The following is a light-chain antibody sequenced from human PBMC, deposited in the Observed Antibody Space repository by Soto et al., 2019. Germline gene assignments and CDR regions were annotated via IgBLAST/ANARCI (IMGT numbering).Light chain of an antibody. V-gene: IGLV1-47*01. CDR3: AKWDDRLSGWV. CDR2: RNN. CDR1: SSNIGTNY. J-gene: IGLJ3*02. Sequence: QSVLTQPPSASGTPGQRVTISCSGSSSNIGTNYVYWYQQLPGTAPKLLIYRNNQRPSGVPDRFSGSKSGTSASLAISGIRSEDEADYYCAKWDDRLSGWVFGGGTKLTVL.